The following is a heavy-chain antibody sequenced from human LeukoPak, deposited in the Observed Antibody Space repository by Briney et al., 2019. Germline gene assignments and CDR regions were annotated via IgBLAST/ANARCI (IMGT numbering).Heavy chain of an antibody. J-gene: IGHJ4*02. D-gene: IGHD1-20*01. CDR2: IDPSGTAL. V-gene: IGHV3-11*01. Sequence: GGSLRLSCAASGFTIRDYVMSWVRQAPGKGLEWVSYIDPSGTALYYADSVKGRFTVSRDNGKNSLSLQLRSLRAEDTALYYCARAAYNWNWGQGTRVTVSS. CDR3: ARAAYNWN. CDR1: GFTIRDYV.